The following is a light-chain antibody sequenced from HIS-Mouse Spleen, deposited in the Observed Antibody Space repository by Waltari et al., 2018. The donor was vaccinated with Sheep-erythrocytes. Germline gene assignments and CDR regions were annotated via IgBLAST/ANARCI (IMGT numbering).Light chain of an antibody. V-gene: IGLV2-23*01. CDR1: SCDVGRYNL. J-gene: IGLJ3*02. CDR3: CSYAGSSTWV. Sequence: QSALTQPASVSGSPGQPLTISCPGPSCDVGRYNLVSWYQQHPCKAPKLMIYEGSKRPSGVSNRFSGSKSANTASLTISGLQAEDEADYYCCSYAGSSTWVFGGGTKLTVL. CDR2: EGS.